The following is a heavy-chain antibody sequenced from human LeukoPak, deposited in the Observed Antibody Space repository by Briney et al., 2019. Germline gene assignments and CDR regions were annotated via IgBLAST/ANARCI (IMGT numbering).Heavy chain of an antibody. Sequence: GGSLRLSCAASGFTFNNFPMSWVRQVQGKGLEWVSSISGSGGTTYYAVSVRGPFTISRDNAKKTLFLHMRSLRAEDTALYYCAKDGYFHDSSGYSYFDSWGQGILVSVSS. V-gene: IGHV3-23*01. CDR2: ISGSGGTT. CDR1: GFTFNNFP. CDR3: AKDGYFHDSSGYSYFDS. J-gene: IGHJ4*02. D-gene: IGHD3-22*01.